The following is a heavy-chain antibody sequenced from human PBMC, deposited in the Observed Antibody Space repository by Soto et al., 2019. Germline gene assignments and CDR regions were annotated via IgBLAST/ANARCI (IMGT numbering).Heavy chain of an antibody. D-gene: IGHD6-13*01. CDR2: IDSSSSYT. CDR3: ARIIAAAGGRRYFDL. V-gene: IGHV3-21*04. Sequence: PGGSLRLSCAASGFTFSSYWMHWVRQPPGKGLVWVSHIDSSSSYTNYADSVKGRFTISRDNAKNSLYLQMNSLRAEDTAVYYCARIIAAAGGRRYFDLWGRGTLVTVSS. CDR1: GFTFSSYW. J-gene: IGHJ2*01.